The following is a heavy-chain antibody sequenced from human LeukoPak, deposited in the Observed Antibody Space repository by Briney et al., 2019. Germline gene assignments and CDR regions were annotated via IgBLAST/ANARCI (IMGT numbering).Heavy chain of an antibody. V-gene: IGHV1-18*01. D-gene: IGHD3-22*01. J-gene: IGHJ4*02. CDR2: ISAYNGNT. CDR3: ARESYYDSSGYYYERFDY. CDR1: GYTFTSYG. Sequence: PWASVKVSCKASGYTFTSYGISWVRQAPGQGLEWMGWISAYNGNTNYAQKLQGRVTMTTDTSTSTAYMELRSLRSDDTAVYYCARESYYDSSGYYYERFDYWGQGTLVTVSS.